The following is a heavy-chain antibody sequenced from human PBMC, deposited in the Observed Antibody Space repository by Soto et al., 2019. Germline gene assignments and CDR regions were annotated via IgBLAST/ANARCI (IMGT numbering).Heavy chain of an antibody. CDR3: ARGNVVAIDY. D-gene: IGHD2-21*01. Sequence: QLQLQESCSGLVKPSQTLSLTCAVSGGSISSGGYSWSWIRQPPEKGLEWIGYIYHSGSTYYNPSLKSRVTISVDRSKNQFSLKLSSVTAADTAVCYCARGNVVAIDYWGQGTLVTVSS. J-gene: IGHJ4*02. CDR2: IYHSGST. CDR1: GGSISSGGYS. V-gene: IGHV4-30-2*01.